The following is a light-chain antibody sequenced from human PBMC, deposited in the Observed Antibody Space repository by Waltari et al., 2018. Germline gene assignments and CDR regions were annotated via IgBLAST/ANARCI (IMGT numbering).Light chain of an antibody. J-gene: IGKJ3*01. CDR3: QQSYSTPH. V-gene: IGKV1-39*01. CDR2: AAS. CDR1: QSISSY. Sequence: DIQMTQSSSSLSASVGDRVTITCRASQSISSYLNWYQQRPGKAPKLLIYAASSLQSGVPSRFSGRGSGTDFTLTISSLQPEDFATYYCQQSYSTPHFGPGTKVDIK.